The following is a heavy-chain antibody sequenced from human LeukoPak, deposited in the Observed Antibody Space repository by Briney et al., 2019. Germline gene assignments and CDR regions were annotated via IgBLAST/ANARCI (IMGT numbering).Heavy chain of an antibody. CDR3: ARKTIEPIEGNFDY. J-gene: IGHJ4*02. Sequence: SGTLSLTCAVSAGSISSSNWWSWVRQPPGKRLDWNGEIHHSGSINYNPSLKSRATISVDKSKNQFSLKLSSVTAADTAVYYCARKTIEPIEGNFDYWGQGSLVTVSS. CDR2: IHHSGSI. D-gene: IGHD2/OR15-2a*01. V-gene: IGHV4-4*02. CDR1: AGSISSSNW.